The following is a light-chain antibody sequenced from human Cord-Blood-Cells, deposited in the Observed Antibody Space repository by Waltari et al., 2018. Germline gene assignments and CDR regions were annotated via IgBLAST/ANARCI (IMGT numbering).Light chain of an antibody. J-gene: IGKJ1*01. Sequence: IQLTQSPYSLSPSLGATVTITCRASQGISNSLAWYQQKPGKAPKLLLYAASRMESGVPSRFSGSGSGTDYTLTISSLQPEDFATDYCQQYYSTRTVGQGTKVEIK. CDR2: AAS. CDR1: QGISNS. V-gene: IGKV1-NL1*01. CDR3: QQYYSTRT.